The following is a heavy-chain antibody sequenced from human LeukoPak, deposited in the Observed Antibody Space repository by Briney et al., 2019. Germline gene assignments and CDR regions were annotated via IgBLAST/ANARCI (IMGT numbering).Heavy chain of an antibody. D-gene: IGHD6-13*01. CDR2: IYSGGST. CDR1: RFTLSNNY. V-gene: IGHV3-53*01. Sequence: PGGSLRLSCAPSRFTLSNNYMSWVSQAPGKGLEWVSVIYSGGSTYYADSVKGRFTISIDTSKNTLYLQMNSLRADNTALTYYLKDRGYSSSWWDPWGQGTLVTVSS. J-gene: IGHJ5*02. CDR3: LKDRGYSSSWWDP.